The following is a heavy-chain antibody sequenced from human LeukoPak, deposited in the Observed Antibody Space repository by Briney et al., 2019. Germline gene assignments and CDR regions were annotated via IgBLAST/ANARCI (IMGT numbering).Heavy chain of an antibody. CDR2: INHSGST. V-gene: IGHV4-34*01. D-gene: IGHD2-2*02. CDR3: ARGALGYCSSTSCYRVYYYYGMDV. Sequence: SETLSLTCAVYGGSFSGYYWSWIRQLPGKGLEWTGEINHSGSTNYNPSLKSRVTISVDTSKNQFSLKLSSVTAADTAVYYCARGALGYCSSTSCYRVYYYYGMDVWGKGTTVTVSS. CDR1: GGSFSGYY. J-gene: IGHJ6*04.